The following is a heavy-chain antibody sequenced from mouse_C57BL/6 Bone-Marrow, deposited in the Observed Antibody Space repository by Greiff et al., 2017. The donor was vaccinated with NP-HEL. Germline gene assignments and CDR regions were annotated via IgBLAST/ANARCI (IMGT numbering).Heavy chain of an antibody. D-gene: IGHD2-5*01. J-gene: IGHJ1*03. CDR1: GFTFNTYA. Sequence: EVQVVESGGGLVQPKGSLKLSCAASGFTFNTYAMHWVRQAPGKGLEWVARIRSKSSNYATYYADSVKDRFTISRDDSQSMLYLQMNNLKTEDTAMYYCVRDDYSNYYPWYFDVWGTGTTVTVSS. CDR2: IRSKSSNYAT. V-gene: IGHV10-3*01. CDR3: VRDDYSNYYPWYFDV.